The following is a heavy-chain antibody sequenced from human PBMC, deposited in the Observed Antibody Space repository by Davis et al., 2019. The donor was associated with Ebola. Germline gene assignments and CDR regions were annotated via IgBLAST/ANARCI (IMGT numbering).Heavy chain of an antibody. CDR1: GYTFTSYG. Sequence: ASVKVSCKASGYTFTSYGISWVRQAPGQGLEWMGWINAGNGNTKYSQKFQGRVTITRDTSASTAYMELSSLRSEDTAVYYCAIYLVLDAFDIWGQGTMVTVSS. J-gene: IGHJ3*02. CDR3: AIYLVLDAFDI. D-gene: IGHD2-8*02. CDR2: INAGNGNT. V-gene: IGHV1-18*01.